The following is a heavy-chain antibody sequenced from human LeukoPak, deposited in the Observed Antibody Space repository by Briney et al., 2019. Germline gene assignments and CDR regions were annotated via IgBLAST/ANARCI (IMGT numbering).Heavy chain of an antibody. CDR2: INHSGST. V-gene: IGHV4-34*01. Sequence: SETPSLTCAVYGGSFSGYYWSWIRQPPGKGLEWIGEINHSGSTNYNPSLKSRVTISVDTSKNQFSLKLSSVTAADTAVYYCARISYGSGSYKFDPWGQGTLVTVSS. CDR3: ARISYGSGSYKFDP. J-gene: IGHJ5*02. CDR1: GGSFSGYY. D-gene: IGHD3-10*01.